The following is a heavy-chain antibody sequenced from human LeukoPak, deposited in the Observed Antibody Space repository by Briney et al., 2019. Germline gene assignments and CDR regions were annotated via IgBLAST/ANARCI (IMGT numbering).Heavy chain of an antibody. CDR2: INFSGTT. Sequence: PSETLSLTCTVSGGSISSSYWSWIRQPPGEGLEWIGYINFSGTTNYNPSLKSRVAISADTSKDQFSLRLTSVTAADTAVYYCARGSGALYYGMDVWGQGTTVTVSS. J-gene: IGHJ6*02. CDR3: ARGSGALYYGMDV. D-gene: IGHD3-10*01. CDR1: GGSISSSY. V-gene: IGHV4-59*01.